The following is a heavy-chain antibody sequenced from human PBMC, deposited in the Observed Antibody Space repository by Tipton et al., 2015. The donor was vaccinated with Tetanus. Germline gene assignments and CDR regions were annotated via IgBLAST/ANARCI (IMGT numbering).Heavy chain of an antibody. CDR3: VKDGVGGGSRAFKASGM. CDR2: INWKSETV. D-gene: IGHD3-16*01. Sequence: SLRLSCAASGVTIGDYAMHWVRQPPRKGLEWISGINWKSETVDYVESVKGRFIISRDNSRNLIHIQMNSLRREDTAVYYCVKDGVGGGSRAFKASGMWGPGTMVLVSS. J-gene: IGHJ3*01. V-gene: IGHV3-9*01. CDR1: GVTIGDYA.